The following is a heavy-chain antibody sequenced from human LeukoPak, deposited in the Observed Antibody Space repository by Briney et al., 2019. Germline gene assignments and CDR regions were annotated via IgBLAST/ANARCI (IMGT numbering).Heavy chain of an antibody. Sequence: SGPALVKPTQTLTLTCSFSGFSLSTSGMCVSWIRQPPGKALEWLARIDWDDDKYYSTSLKTRLTIAKDTSKNQVVLTMTNMDPVDTASYYCARTNATRGYLDEWGQGTLVTVSS. CDR3: ARTNATRGYLDE. CDR2: IDWDDDK. CDR1: GFSLSTSGMC. D-gene: IGHD1-14*01. V-gene: IGHV2-70*11. J-gene: IGHJ4*02.